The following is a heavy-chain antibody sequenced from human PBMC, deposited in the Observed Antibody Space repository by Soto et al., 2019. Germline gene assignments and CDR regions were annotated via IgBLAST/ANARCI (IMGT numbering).Heavy chain of an antibody. CDR1: GGSFSGYY. CDR2: INHSGST. D-gene: IGHD3-3*01. Sequence: SETLSLTCAVYGGSFSGYYWSWIRQPPGKGLEWIGEINHSGSTNYNPSLKSRVTISVDTSKNQFSLKLSSVTAADTAVYYCARGRDFWSGYYIWIWFDPWGQGTLVTVSS. J-gene: IGHJ5*02. V-gene: IGHV4-34*01. CDR3: ARGRDFWSGYYIWIWFDP.